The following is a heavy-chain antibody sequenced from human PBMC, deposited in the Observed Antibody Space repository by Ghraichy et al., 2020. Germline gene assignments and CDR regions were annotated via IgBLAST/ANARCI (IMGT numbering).Heavy chain of an antibody. CDR1: GASINSYSHY. V-gene: IGHV4-39*01. CDR2: AHYRGTT. J-gene: IGHJ4*02. Sequence: SETLSLTCTVSGASINSYSHYWAWLRQPPGGGLEWLGSAHYRGTTYYDPSPDSRVSISLDTSKGQISLSLKSVTAAETALYFCARAAVAAVRFDNWGRGTRVAVSS. CDR3: ARAAVAAVRFDN. D-gene: IGHD6-19*01.